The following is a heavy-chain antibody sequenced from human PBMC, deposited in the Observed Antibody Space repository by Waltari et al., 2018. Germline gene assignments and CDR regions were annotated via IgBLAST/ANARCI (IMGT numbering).Heavy chain of an antibody. CDR2: NYYSGST. CDR1: GGSISSYY. J-gene: IGHJ4*02. D-gene: IGHD6-13*01. V-gene: IGHV4-59*01. Sequence: QVQLQESGPGLVKPSETLSLTCTVSGGSISSYYWSWIRQPPGKGLEWIGYNYYSGSTTYNPSLKRRVTISVDTSKNQFSLKLSSVTAADTAVYYCARDSSHFDYWGQGTLVTVSS. CDR3: ARDSSHFDY.